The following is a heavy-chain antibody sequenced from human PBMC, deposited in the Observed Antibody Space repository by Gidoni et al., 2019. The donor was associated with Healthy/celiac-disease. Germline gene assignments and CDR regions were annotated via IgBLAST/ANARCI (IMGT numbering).Heavy chain of an antibody. D-gene: IGHD4-4*01. J-gene: IGHJ5*02. Sequence: VQLEESRGGLVKPGGSLRLSCAASGFTVSNAWMNWVRQAPGKGLEWVGRMKSKTDGGTTDYAAPVKGRFTISRDDSKNTLYLQMNSLKTEETAVYYCTGPYSGFDPWGQGTLVTVSS. CDR3: TGPYSGFDP. V-gene: IGHV3-15*07. CDR1: GFTVSNAW. CDR2: MKSKTDGGTT.